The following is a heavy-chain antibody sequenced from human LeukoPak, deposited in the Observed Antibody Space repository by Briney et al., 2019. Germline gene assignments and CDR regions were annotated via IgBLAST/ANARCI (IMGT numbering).Heavy chain of an antibody. CDR3: ARSRDSSGYYTVLFDY. Sequence: PSETLSLTCTVSGGSISSYYWSWIRQPPGKGLEWIGYVYYSGSTNYNPSLKNRVTISVDTSKNQFSLKLSSVTAADTAVYYCARSRDSSGYYTVLFDYWGRGTLVTVSS. CDR1: GGSISSYY. V-gene: IGHV4-59*01. J-gene: IGHJ4*02. D-gene: IGHD3-22*01. CDR2: VYYSGST.